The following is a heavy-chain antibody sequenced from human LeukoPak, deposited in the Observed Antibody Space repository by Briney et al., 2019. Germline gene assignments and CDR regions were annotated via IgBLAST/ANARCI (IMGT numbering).Heavy chain of an antibody. CDR1: GYTFTSYD. CDR3: ARRHGRCSDGSCYYPDY. D-gene: IGHD2-15*01. V-gene: IGHV1-8*01. J-gene: IGHJ4*02. Sequence: ASVNVSCKASGYTFTSYDINWVRQATGQGLEWMRWMNPNSGNTGYAQKFQGRVTMTRNSSITTAYMELSSLRSEDTAVYYCARRHGRCSDGSCYYPDYWGQGTLVTVSS. CDR2: MNPNSGNT.